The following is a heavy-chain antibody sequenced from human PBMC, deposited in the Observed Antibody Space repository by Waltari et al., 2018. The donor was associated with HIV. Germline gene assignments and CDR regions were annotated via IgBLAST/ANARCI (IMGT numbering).Heavy chain of an antibody. CDR1: GYTFIGYY. V-gene: IGHV1-2*02. J-gene: IGHJ5*01. Sequence: QVQLVQSGAEVKKPGASVKVSCKASGYTFIGYYMHWVRQAPGQGLEWMGWINPKSGGTNYAQKCQGRVTMTRDTSISTVYMELSRLRSDDTAVYYCARDVGRGDSSAWYKWFDSWGQGTRVTVSS. D-gene: IGHD6-19*01. CDR2: INPKSGGT. CDR3: ARDVGRGDSSAWYKWFDS.